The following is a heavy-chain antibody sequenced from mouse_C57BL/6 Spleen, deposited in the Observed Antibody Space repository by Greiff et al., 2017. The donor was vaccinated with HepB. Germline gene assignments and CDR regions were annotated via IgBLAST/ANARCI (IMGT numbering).Heavy chain of an antibody. V-gene: IGHV1-19*01. Sequence: VQLKESGPVLVKPGASVKMSCKASGYTFTDYYMNWVKQSHGKSLEWIGVINPYNGGTSYNQKFKGKATLTVDKSSSTAYMELNSLTSEDSAVYYCARRTLLYYARDYWGQGTSVTVSS. CDR2: INPYNGGT. CDR1: GYTFTDYY. CDR3: ARRTLLYYARDY. D-gene: IGHD2-10*01. J-gene: IGHJ4*01.